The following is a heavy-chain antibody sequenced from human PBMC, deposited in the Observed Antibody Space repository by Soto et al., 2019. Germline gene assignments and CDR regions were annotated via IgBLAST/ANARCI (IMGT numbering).Heavy chain of an antibody. CDR1: GDSSSSGLYF. Sequence: PSETLSLRCTVSGDSSSSGLYFWTWIRQHPREGLEWIGYISXGGNAFYNQSLETRVTMSVATSENQFSLMLTSVTAADTAVYYCARVEPPRIPPIGPFDDWAQGTLVTVSS. V-gene: IGHV4-31*03. J-gene: IGHJ4*02. CDR3: ARVEPPRIPPIGPFDD. D-gene: IGHD1-1*01. CDR2: ISXGGNA.